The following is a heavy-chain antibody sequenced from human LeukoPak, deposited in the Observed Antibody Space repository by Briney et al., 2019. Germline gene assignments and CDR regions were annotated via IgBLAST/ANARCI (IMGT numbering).Heavy chain of an antibody. V-gene: IGHV3-74*01. J-gene: IGHJ6*02. CDR1: GFTFSSYW. Sequence: GGSLRLSCTASGFTFSSYWMHWVRQAPGKGLVWVSRINTDGSSTSYADSVKGRFTISRDNAKNTLYLQMNSLGAEDTVVYYCARDGSGSLYPDYYYYGMDVWGQGTTVTVSS. CDR3: ARDGSGSLYPDYYYYGMDV. CDR2: INTDGSST. D-gene: IGHD3-10*01.